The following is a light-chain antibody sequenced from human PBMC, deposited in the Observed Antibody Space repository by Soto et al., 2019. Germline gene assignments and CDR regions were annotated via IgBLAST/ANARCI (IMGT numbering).Light chain of an antibody. Sequence: SYELTQPPSVSVSLGQMARITCSGEALPKKYAYWYQQKPGQFPVLVIYKDSERPSGIPERFSGSSSGTIVTLTISGVQAEDEADYYCLSADSSGTYVFGTGTRSPS. V-gene: IGLV3-16*01. CDR2: KDS. J-gene: IGLJ1*01. CDR3: LSADSSGTYV. CDR1: ALPKKY.